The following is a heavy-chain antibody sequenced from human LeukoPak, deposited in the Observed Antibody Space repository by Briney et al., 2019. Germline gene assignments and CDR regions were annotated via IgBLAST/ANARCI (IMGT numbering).Heavy chain of an antibody. J-gene: IGHJ4*02. CDR3: ARQRAGGTWASDY. CDR1: RGSISSRRDY. D-gene: IGHD1-26*01. V-gene: IGHV4-39*01. Sequence: SETLSLTCTVSRGSISSRRDYWWAWIRQPPGQGLEWIGSVYHSGSTYSNPSLKSRLTISVDTSKDQFSLNLTSVTAADTAVYYCARQRAGGTWASDYWGQGTLLTVSS. CDR2: VYHSGST.